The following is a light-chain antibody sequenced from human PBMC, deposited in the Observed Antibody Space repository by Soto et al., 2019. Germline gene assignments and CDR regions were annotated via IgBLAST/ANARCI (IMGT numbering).Light chain of an antibody. CDR1: QGIRND. Sequence: DIHMTQSPSSLSASVGDRVTITCRVSQGIRNDLGWYQQKPGKAPKRLIYAASSLQSGVPSRFSGSGSGTDFTLTISSLQPEDFATYYCHQSYSTPRVTFGQGTRLEIK. J-gene: IGKJ5*01. CDR3: HQSYSTPRVT. V-gene: IGKV1-39*01. CDR2: AAS.